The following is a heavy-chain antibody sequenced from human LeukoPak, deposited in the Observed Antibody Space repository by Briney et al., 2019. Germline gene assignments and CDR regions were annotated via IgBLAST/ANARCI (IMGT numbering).Heavy chain of an antibody. J-gene: IGHJ6*02. V-gene: IGHV3-30*02. CDR3: ARDTLALAYGMDV. CDR2: IRYDGSNK. Sequence: GGSLRLSCAASGFTFSSYGMHWVRQAPGKGLEWVAFIRYDGSNKYYADSVKGRFTISRDNAKNSLYLQMNSQRAEDTAVYYCARDTLALAYGMDVWGQGTTVTVSS. CDR1: GFTFSSYG.